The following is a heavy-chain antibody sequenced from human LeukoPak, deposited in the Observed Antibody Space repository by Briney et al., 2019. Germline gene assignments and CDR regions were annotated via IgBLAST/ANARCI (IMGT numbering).Heavy chain of an antibody. CDR1: GFTFSTYS. Sequence: GGSLRLSCAASGFTFSTYSMNWVRQAPGKGLEWVSFISYSSRYMDYADSVKGRFTISRDNAKNSLYLQMNSLRAEDMAVYYCARDGSGLDYWGQGTLVTVSS. D-gene: IGHD6-19*01. CDR2: ISYSSRYM. J-gene: IGHJ4*02. CDR3: ARDGSGLDY. V-gene: IGHV3-21*01.